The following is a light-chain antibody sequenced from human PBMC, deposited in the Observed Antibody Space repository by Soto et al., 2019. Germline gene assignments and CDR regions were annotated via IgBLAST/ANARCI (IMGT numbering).Light chain of an antibody. J-gene: IGKJ5*01. V-gene: IGKV1-39*01. CDR2: AAS. CDR1: QSISSY. Sequence: DIQMTQSPSSLSASVGDRVTITCRASQSISSYLNWYQQKPGKAPKLLIYAASSLQSGVPSRFSGSGSGTDFTLTISSLQPEDFAXYYXXQSYSTPPITFGQGTRLEIK. CDR3: XQSYSTPPIT.